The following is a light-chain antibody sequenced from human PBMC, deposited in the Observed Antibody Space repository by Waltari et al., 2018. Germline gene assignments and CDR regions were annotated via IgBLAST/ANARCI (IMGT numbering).Light chain of an antibody. J-gene: IGLJ3*02. Sequence: SYVLTQPPSVSVAPGQTARTTCGGNNTGSNSPHWYQQKPGQAPALVVYDDSDRPSGIPERFSGSNSGNTATLTISRVEAGDEADYYCQVWDSSSDHGVFGGGTKLTVL. V-gene: IGLV3-21*02. CDR1: NTGSNS. CDR3: QVWDSSSDHGV. CDR2: DDS.